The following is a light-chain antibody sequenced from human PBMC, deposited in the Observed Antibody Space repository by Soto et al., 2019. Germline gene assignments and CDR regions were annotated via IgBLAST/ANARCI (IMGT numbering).Light chain of an antibody. CDR2: GAS. Sequence: IVMTQSPATLSLSQGERATLSCRASQSVSSNLAWYQQKPGQAPRLLIYGASTRATGIPARFSGSGSGTEFTLTISILQSEDFAVYYCQQYNNWTLITFGQGTRMEIK. CDR1: QSVSSN. CDR3: QQYNNWTLIT. V-gene: IGKV3-15*01. J-gene: IGKJ5*01.